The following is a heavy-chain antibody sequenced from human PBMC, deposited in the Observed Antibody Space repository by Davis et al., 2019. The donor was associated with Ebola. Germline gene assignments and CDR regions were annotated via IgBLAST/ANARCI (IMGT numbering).Heavy chain of an antibody. Sequence: GESLKISCAASGFNFRSYSMHWVRQAPDKGLEWVAVIWYDGSRKYYGDSVKGRFTISRDNAKNSLYLQMNSLRAEDTAVYYCARDLRIAVAPVGYWGQGTLVTVSS. D-gene: IGHD6-19*01. V-gene: IGHV3-33*01. CDR1: GFNFRSYS. J-gene: IGHJ4*02. CDR2: IWYDGSRK. CDR3: ARDLRIAVAPVGY.